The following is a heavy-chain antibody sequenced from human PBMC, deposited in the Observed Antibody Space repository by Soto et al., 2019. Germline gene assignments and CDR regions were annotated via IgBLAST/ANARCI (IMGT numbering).Heavy chain of an antibody. V-gene: IGHV1-18*01. CDR2: ISAYSGAT. Sequence: VSVKVSCKAPGVTFNGHGFSWVRQGPGKGLEWLGWISAYSGATDYAQKFQGRVTLTTDTSTSTAYMELRSLRSDDTAVYYCAKDRPRLTQQFNGVSWGQGTLVTVSS. D-gene: IGHD2-8*01. CDR3: AKDRPRLTQQFNGVS. CDR1: GVTFNGHG. J-gene: IGHJ5*02.